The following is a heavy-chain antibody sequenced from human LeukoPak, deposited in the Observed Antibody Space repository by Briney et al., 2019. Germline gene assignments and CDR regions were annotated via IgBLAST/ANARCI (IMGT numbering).Heavy chain of an antibody. D-gene: IGHD6-19*01. CDR1: GGSISSYY. V-gene: IGHV4-59*08. J-gene: IGHJ3*02. CDR3: ASASGHYAFDI. CDR2: IYYSGST. Sequence: SETLSLTCTVSGGSISSYYWSWIRQPPGKGLEWIGYIYYSGSTNYNPSLKSRVTISVDTSRNQFSLKLSSVTAADTAVYYCASASGHYAFDIWGQGTMVTVSS.